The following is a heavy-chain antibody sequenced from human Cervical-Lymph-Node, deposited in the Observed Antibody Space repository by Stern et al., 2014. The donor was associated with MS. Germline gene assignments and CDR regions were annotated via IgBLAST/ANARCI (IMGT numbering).Heavy chain of an antibody. CDR3: ARRRSLLGPYAMDV. Sequence: VQLVESGGGVVQPGRSLRLSCAASGFTFENYGMHWVRQAPGKGLEWVALIWYDATEEYYADSVKGRFIISRDNSKNILNLQMNRLRAEDTAVYCARRRSLLGPYAMDVWGQGTPVTVSS. CDR1: GFTFENYG. D-gene: IGHD3-16*01. J-gene: IGHJ6*02. CDR2: IWYDATEE. V-gene: IGHV3-33*03.